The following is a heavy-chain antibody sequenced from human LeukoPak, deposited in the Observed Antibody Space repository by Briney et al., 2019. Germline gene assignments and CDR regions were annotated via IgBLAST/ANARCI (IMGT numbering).Heavy chain of an antibody. D-gene: IGHD3-16*01. CDR2: ISSSSSYI. J-gene: IGHJ3*02. CDR3: ARDLRGRAFDI. Sequence: ETLSLTCAVSGGSISSSNWWSWVRQAPGKGLEWVSSISSSSSYIYYADSVKGRFTISRDNAKNSLYLQMNSLRAEDTAVYYCARDLRGRAFDIWGQGTMVTVSS. V-gene: IGHV3-21*01. CDR1: GGSISSSN.